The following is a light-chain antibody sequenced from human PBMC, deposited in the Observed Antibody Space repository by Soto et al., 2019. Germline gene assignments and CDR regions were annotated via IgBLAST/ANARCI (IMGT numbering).Light chain of an antibody. Sequence: QSALTQPPSASGSPGQSVTISCTGTNSDVGGYNYVSWYQQHPGKAPKFMIYEVSKRPSGVPDRFSGSKSGNTASLTVSGLQAEDEADYYCTSYAGSSNWVFGGGTKLTVL. V-gene: IGLV2-8*01. CDR2: EVS. J-gene: IGLJ3*02. CDR1: NSDVGGYNY. CDR3: TSYAGSSNWV.